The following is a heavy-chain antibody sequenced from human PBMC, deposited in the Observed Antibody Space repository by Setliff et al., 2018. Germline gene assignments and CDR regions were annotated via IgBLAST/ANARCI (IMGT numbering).Heavy chain of an antibody. Sequence: PSETLSLTCTVSGGSISSGSYYWSWIRQPAGKGLEWIGSIYHSGSTYYNPSLKSRVTISVDTSKNQFSLKLTSVTAADTAVYYCARVPPKDSGSFYWDAFDIWGQGTMVTVSS. D-gene: IGHD1-26*01. J-gene: IGHJ3*02. V-gene: IGHV4-39*07. CDR1: GGSISSGSYY. CDR2: IYHSGST. CDR3: ARVPPKDSGSFYWDAFDI.